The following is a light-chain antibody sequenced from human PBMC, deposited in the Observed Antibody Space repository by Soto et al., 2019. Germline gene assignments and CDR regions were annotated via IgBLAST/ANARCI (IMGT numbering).Light chain of an antibody. Sequence: DIVMTQSPLSLPVTPGEPASISCRSSQSLLHSNGYNYLDWYLQKPGQSPQLLIYLGSNRASGVHDRFSGSGSGTDFTLKISRVEAEDVGVYYCMQALQMYLTFGGGTKVEIK. CDR3: MQALQMYLT. CDR2: LGS. V-gene: IGKV2-28*01. CDR1: QSLLHSNGYNY. J-gene: IGKJ4*01.